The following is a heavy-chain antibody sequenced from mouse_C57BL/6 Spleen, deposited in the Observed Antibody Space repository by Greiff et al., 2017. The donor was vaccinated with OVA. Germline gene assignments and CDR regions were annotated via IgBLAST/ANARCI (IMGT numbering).Heavy chain of an antibody. D-gene: IGHD1-1*01. CDR3: ARTSTVVATDWYFDV. Sequence: VKLVESGPGLVAPSQSLSITCTVSGFSLTSYAISWVRQPPGKGLEWLGVIWTGGGTNYNSALKSRLSISKDNSKSQVFLKMNSLQTDDTARYYCARTSTVVATDWYFDVWGTGTTVTVSS. V-gene: IGHV2-9-1*01. CDR2: IWTGGGT. CDR1: GFSLTSYA. J-gene: IGHJ1*03.